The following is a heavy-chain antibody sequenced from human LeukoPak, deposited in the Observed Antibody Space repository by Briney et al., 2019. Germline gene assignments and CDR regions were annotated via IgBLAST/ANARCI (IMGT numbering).Heavy chain of an antibody. CDR3: ARVSGATITTYYGMDV. J-gene: IGHJ6*02. CDR1: GGSFSRYY. Sequence: PSETLSLTCTVSGGSFSRYYWSWIRQHPGKGLERLGNIHYSGSTNYNPSLKSRVTISIDTSKNQFSLRLSSVTAVDTAVYYCARVSGATITTYYGMDVWGQGTTVTVS. V-gene: IGHV4-59*01. D-gene: IGHD5-12*01. CDR2: IHYSGST.